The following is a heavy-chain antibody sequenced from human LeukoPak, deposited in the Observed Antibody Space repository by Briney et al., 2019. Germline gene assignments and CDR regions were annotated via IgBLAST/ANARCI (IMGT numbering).Heavy chain of an antibody. J-gene: IGHJ4*02. CDR1: GYSFSSDYH. CDR3: AREEKGTSDY. Sequence: PSETLSLTCAVSGYSFSSDYHWAGIRPPPGKGLERIGSIYHTGTTYYNPSLKGRVTMSIDTSKNQFSLTLRSMTAADTAVYFCAREEKGTSDYWGQGTLVTVSS. CDR2: IYHTGTT. V-gene: IGHV4-38-2*02.